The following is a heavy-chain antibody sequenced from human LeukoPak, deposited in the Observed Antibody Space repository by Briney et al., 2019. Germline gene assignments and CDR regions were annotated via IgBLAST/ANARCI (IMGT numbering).Heavy chain of an antibody. Sequence: GGSLRLSCAASGFTFSSYGMNWVRQAPGKGLEWVSYISSSVSSIYYADSVKGRFTISRDNSKNTLYLQMNSLRAEDTAVYYCAKDCFGVVTTIDYWGQGTLVTVPS. D-gene: IGHD3-3*01. CDR1: GFTFSSYG. V-gene: IGHV3-23*01. J-gene: IGHJ4*01. CDR2: ISSSVSSI. CDR3: AKDCFGVVTTIDY.